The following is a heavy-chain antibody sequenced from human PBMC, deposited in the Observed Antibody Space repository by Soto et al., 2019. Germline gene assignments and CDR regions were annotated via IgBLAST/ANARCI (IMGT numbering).Heavy chain of an antibody. CDR3: AGGIAAAGTRFYSYSGMDV. D-gene: IGHD6-13*01. CDR1: GGTFSSYA. J-gene: IGHJ6*02. CDR2: IIPIFGTA. V-gene: IGHV1-69*12. Sequence: QVQLVQSGAEVKKPGSSVKVSCKASGGTFSSYAISWVRQAPGQGLEWMGGIIPIFGTANYAQKFQGRVTITADESTRTAYMELRSLSSEDRAVYNCAGGIAAAGTRFYSYSGMDVWGQGTTVTVSS.